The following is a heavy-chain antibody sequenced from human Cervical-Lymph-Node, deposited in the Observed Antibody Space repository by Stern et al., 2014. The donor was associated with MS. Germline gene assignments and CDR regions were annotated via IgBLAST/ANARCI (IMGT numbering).Heavy chain of an antibody. CDR1: GFTFSSYG. D-gene: IGHD7-27*01. Sequence: QVQLVESGGGVVQPGRSLRLSCAASGFTFSSYGMHWVRQAPGKGLEWVAVIWYDGSNKYYADSVKGRFTISRDNSKNTLYLQMNSLRAEDTAVYYCARDIRGLGKEGFDYWGQGTLVTVSS. CDR2: IWYDGSNK. J-gene: IGHJ4*02. CDR3: ARDIRGLGKEGFDY. V-gene: IGHV3-33*01.